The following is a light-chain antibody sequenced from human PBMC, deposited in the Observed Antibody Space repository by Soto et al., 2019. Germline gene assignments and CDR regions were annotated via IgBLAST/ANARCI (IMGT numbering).Light chain of an antibody. J-gene: IGLJ2*01. V-gene: IGLV3-21*04. Sequence: SYELTQPPSVSVAPGKTARITCGGNNIGSKSVHGYQQKPGQAPVMVIYYDSDRPSGIPERFSGSNSGNTATLTISRVEAWHEGDYYCQVWDSSSDHVVFGGGTKLTVL. CDR1: NIGSKS. CDR2: YDS. CDR3: QVWDSSSDHVV.